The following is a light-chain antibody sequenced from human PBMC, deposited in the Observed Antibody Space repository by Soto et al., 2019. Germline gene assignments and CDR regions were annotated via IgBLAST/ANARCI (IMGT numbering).Light chain of an antibody. CDR3: GTWDSSRSAAGV. J-gene: IGLJ3*02. CDR1: SSNIGNNY. V-gene: IGLV1-51*02. CDR2: ENN. Sequence: QSVLTQPPSVSAAPGQTVTISCSGSSSNIGNNYVSWYQQLPGTAPKLLIYENNKRPSGIPDRFSGSKSGTSATLGITGLQTGDEADYYCGTWDSSRSAAGVFGGGTKLTVL.